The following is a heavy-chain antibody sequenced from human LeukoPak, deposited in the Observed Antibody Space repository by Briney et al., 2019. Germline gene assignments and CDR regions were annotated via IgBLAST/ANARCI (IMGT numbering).Heavy chain of an antibody. V-gene: IGHV3-21*03. CDR3: TGIGGLELPPNDAFDI. CDR2: ISSSSSYI. J-gene: IGHJ3*02. Sequence: GGSLRLSCAASGFTFSSYSMNWVRQAPGKGLEWVSSISSSSSYIYYADSVKGRFTISRDNAKNSLYLQMNSLKTEDTAVYYCTGIGGLELPPNDAFDIWGQGTMVTVSS. CDR1: GFTFSSYS. D-gene: IGHD1-7*01.